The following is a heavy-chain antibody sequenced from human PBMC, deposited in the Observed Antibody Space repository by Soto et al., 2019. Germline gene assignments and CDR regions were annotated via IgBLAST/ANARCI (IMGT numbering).Heavy chain of an antibody. Sequence: PGGSLRLSCAASGFTFSTYGMHWVRQAPGKGLEWVAVIWYDGSKICYADSVKGRFTISRDNSKSTLYLQMNSLRAEDTAVYYCARPLEQHQLGFGMDVWGQGSPVTVSS. J-gene: IGHJ6*01. CDR1: GFTFSTYG. CDR3: ARPLEQHQLGFGMDV. D-gene: IGHD6-13*01. V-gene: IGHV3-33*01. CDR2: IWYDGSKI.